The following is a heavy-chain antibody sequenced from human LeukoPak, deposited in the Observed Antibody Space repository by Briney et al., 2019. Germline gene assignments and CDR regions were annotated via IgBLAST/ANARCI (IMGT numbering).Heavy chain of an antibody. CDR1: GFTFSSYS. D-gene: IGHD5/OR15-5a*01. V-gene: IGHV3-21*01. J-gene: IGHJ6*02. Sequence: GGSLSLSCAASGFTFSSYSMNWVRQAPGKGLEWVSSITSSSSYIYYADSVKGRFTISRDKAKNSLYLQMNSLRAEDMAVYFCARDLSAVSFWGQGTTVTASS. CDR2: ITSSSSYI. CDR3: ARDLSAVSF.